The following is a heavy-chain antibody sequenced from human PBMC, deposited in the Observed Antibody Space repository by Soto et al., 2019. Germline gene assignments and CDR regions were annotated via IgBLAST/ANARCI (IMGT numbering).Heavy chain of an antibody. V-gene: IGHV3-30-3*01. J-gene: IGHJ5*01. CDR1: GFTLSSYS. CDR2: ISYDGNKK. CDR3: ARSVAVAPLDS. Sequence: LILSCAAFGFTLSSYSMHWVRQAPGKGLEWVALISYDGNKKFYEDSVKGRFNISRDTSKNMLYLQMNSLRAEDTAVYYCARSVAVAPLDSWGHGTLVTVS. D-gene: IGHD6-19*01.